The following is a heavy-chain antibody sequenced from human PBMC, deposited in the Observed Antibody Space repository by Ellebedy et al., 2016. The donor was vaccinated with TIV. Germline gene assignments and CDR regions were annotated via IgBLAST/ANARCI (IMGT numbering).Heavy chain of an antibody. D-gene: IGHD3-10*01. CDR2: IYPGDSDT. J-gene: IGHJ4*02. V-gene: IGHV5-51*01. CDR1: GYSFTSYW. Sequence: GGSLRLXXKGSGYSFTSYWIGWVRQMPGKGLEWMGIIYPGDSDTRYSPSFQGQVTISADKSISTAYLQWSSLKASDTAMYYCARHESGRGVIDYWGQGTLVTVSS. CDR3: ARHESGRGVIDY.